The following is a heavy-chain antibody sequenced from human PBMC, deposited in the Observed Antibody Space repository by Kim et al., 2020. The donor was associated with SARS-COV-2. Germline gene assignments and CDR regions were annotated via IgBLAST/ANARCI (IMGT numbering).Heavy chain of an antibody. D-gene: IGHD3-10*01. J-gene: IGHJ6*02. Sequence: SETLSLTCTISDASISNYYLSWIRQPPGKGLEWIGYLYDTGSADYSPSFKSRVTISVDKSKNQFSLKVTSVTAADTAVYYCARTDGSGRFSSAMDVWGQGPSVSVPS. V-gene: IGHV4-59*01. CDR2: LYDTGSA. CDR1: DASISNYY. CDR3: ARTDGSGRFSSAMDV.